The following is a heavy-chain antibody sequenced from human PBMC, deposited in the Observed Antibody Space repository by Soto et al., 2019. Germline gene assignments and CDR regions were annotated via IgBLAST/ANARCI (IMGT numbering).Heavy chain of an antibody. CDR2: IYYSGST. Sequence: ETLSLTCPVSGDSISSSTYYWGWIRQPPGKGLEWIGSIYYSGSTYYNPSLKSRVTISVDTSKNQFSLKLSSVTAADTAVYYCARGTRPRQTVVDYWGQGTLVTVSS. CDR1: GDSISSSTYY. CDR3: ARGTRPRQTVVDY. D-gene: IGHD1-7*01. V-gene: IGHV4-39*01. J-gene: IGHJ4*02.